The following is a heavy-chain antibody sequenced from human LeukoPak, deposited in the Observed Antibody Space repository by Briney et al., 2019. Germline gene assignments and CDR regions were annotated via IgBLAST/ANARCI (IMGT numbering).Heavy chain of an antibody. D-gene: IGHD3-9*01. J-gene: IGHJ6*02. CDR1: GGTSRSYA. CDR2: IIPIFGTA. Sequence: SVKVSCKASGGTSRSYAISWVRQAPGQGLEWMGGIIPIFGTANYAQKFQGRVTITADESTSTAYMELSSLRSEDTAVYYCARPYKDYDILTGPRHYYYYGMDVWGQGTTVTVSS. V-gene: IGHV1-69*01. CDR3: ARPYKDYDILTGPRHYYYYGMDV.